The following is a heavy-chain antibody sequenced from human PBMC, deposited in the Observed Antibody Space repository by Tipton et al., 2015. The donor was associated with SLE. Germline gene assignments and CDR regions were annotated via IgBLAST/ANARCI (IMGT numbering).Heavy chain of an antibody. V-gene: IGHV4-59*01. J-gene: IGHJ4*02. D-gene: IGHD3-22*01. Sequence: LRLSCTVSGGSISSYYWSWIRQPPGKGLEWIGYIYYSGSTNYNPSLKSRVTISVDTSKNQFSLKLSSVTAADTAVYYCARVRGMGSSGYGFDYWGQGTLVTVSS. CDR3: ARVRGMGSSGYGFDY. CDR1: GGSISSYY. CDR2: IYYSGST.